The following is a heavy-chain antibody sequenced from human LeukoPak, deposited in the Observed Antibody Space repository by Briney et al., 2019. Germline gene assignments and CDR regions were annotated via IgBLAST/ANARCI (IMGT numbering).Heavy chain of an antibody. Sequence: SGPTLVNPTQTLPLTCTVTGFSITTDGVDVGWIRQAPGKAMEWLAIIFWDGDRRYNSSLRSRLTITSDNSRNQVVLIMTNMDPVDTATYFCAHSLRRPSCSGGNCYYFDYWGQGTLVTVSS. D-gene: IGHD2-15*01. CDR3: AHSLRRPSCSGGNCYYFDY. CDR2: IFWDGDR. J-gene: IGHJ4*02. CDR1: GFSITTDGVD. V-gene: IGHV2-5*02.